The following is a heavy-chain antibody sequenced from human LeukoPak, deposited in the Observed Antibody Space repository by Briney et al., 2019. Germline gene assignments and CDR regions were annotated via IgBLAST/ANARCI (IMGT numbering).Heavy chain of an antibody. J-gene: IGHJ4*02. Sequence: ASVKVSCKVSGYTLTELSMHWVRQAPGQGLEWMGWISAYNGNTNYAQKLQGRVTMTTDTSTSTAYMELRSLRSDDTAVYYCAREAYYYDSSGYYSDYWGQGTLVTVSS. CDR3: AREAYYYDSSGYYSDY. D-gene: IGHD3-22*01. CDR1: GYTLTELS. V-gene: IGHV1-18*01. CDR2: ISAYNGNT.